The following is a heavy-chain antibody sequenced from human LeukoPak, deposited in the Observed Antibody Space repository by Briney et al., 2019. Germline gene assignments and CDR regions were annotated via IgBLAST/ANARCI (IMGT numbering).Heavy chain of an antibody. CDR2: TYYRSKWYN. CDR1: XDSFSSNSAA. CDR3: ARGRIAVAGMRVFDY. V-gene: IGHV6-1*01. J-gene: IGHJ4*02. Sequence: TLSLTCAIXXDSFSSNSAAWNWIRQSPSRGLEWLGRTYYRSKWYNDYAVSVKSRIPINPDTSKNQFSLQLNSVTPEDTAVYYCARGRIAVAGMRVFDYWGQGTLVTVSS. D-gene: IGHD6-19*01.